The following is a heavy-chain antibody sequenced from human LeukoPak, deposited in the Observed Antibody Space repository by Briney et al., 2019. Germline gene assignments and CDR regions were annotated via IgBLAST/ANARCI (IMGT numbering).Heavy chain of an antibody. J-gene: IGHJ6*03. CDR2: VSDDGNNK. CDR3: AKVGSSGSVYYYYYMDV. Sequence: GGSLRLSCAASGFTFSRNAMHWVRQAPGKGLDWVAVVSDDGNNKYYADSVKGRFTISRDNSKNTLYLQMNSLRAEDTAMYYCAKVGSSGSVYYYYYMDVWGKGTTVTVSS. CDR1: GFTFSRNA. V-gene: IGHV3-30-3*01. D-gene: IGHD6-19*01.